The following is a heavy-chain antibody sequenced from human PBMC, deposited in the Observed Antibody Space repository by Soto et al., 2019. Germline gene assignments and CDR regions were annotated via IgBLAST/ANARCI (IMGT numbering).Heavy chain of an antibody. D-gene: IGHD6-13*01. CDR3: ARTYSSSWSPFDY. J-gene: IGHJ4*02. V-gene: IGHV4-34*01. Sequence: QVQLQQWGAGLLKPSETLSLTCAVYGGSFSGYYWSWIRQPPGKGREWIGEINQSGSTNYNPSLKSRVPISVDTSKNQFSLNLSSVTAADTAVYYCARTYSSSWSPFDYWGQGTLVTVSS. CDR2: INQSGST. CDR1: GGSFSGYY.